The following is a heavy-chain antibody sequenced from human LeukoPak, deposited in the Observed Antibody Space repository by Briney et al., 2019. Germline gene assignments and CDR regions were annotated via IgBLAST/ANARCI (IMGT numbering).Heavy chain of an antibody. CDR1: GGSFSGYY. CDR2: INHSGST. J-gene: IGHJ4*02. CDR3: ARHAFGAARALRY. V-gene: IGHV4-34*01. D-gene: IGHD6-6*01. Sequence: ASETLSLTCAVYGGSFSGYYWSWIRQPPGKGLEWIGEINHSGSTNYNPSLKSRVTISVDTSKNQFSLKLSSVTAADTAVYYCARHAFGAARALRYWGQGTLVTVSS.